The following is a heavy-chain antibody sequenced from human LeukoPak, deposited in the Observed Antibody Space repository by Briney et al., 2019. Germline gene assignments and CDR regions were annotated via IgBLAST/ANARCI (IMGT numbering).Heavy chain of an antibody. CDR2: ISAYNGNT. CDR1: GYSFTSYG. CDR3: GRLISGNYRIIDY. Sequence: ASVKVSCKASGYSFTSYGISWVRQAPGQGLEWMGRISAYNGNTNYAQKLQGRVTMTTDTSTSTVYMELRSLRSDDTAVYYCGRLISGNYRIIDYWGQGTLVTVSS. J-gene: IGHJ4*02. D-gene: IGHD3-16*02. V-gene: IGHV1-18*01.